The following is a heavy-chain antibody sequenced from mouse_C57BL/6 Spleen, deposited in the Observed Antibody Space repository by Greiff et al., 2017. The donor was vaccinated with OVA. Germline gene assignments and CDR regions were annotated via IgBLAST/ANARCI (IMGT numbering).Heavy chain of an antibody. CDR2: YPGSGNTY. CDR1: YTFTDYYM. CDR3: SDYVLAWFAY. J-gene: IGHJ3*01. V-gene: IGHV1-83*01. Sequence: VQLQQSGPELVKPGASVKMSCKASGYTFTDYYMHWVKQKPGKGLEWIGEIYPGSGNTYYNEKFKGKATLTADTSSSTAYMQLSSLTSEDSAVYFCASDYVLAWFAYWGQGTLVTVSA. D-gene: IGHD2-4*01.